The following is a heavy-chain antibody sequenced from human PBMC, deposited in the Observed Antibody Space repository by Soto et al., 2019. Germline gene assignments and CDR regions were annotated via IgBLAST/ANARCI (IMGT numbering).Heavy chain of an antibody. CDR3: ARAEGGSYYYYYYGMDV. V-gene: IGHV4-59*01. Sequence: SETLSLTCTVSGGSISSYYWSWIRQPPGKGLEWIVYIYYSGSTNYNPSLKSRVTISVDTSKNQFSLKLSSVTAADTAVYYCARAEGGSYYYYYYGMDVWGQGTTVTVSS. D-gene: IGHD1-26*01. CDR2: IYYSGST. J-gene: IGHJ6*02. CDR1: GGSISSYY.